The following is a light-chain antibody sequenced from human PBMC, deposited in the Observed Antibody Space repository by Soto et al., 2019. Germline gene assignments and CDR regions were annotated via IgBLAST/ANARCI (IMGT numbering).Light chain of an antibody. CDR2: KAS. J-gene: IGKJ2*01. CDR1: QSITTW. V-gene: IGKV1-5*03. CDR3: QQYETYYT. Sequence: DIQMTQSPSILSASVGDRVTITCRASQSITTWLAWYQQKPGKAPNLLIYKASNLETGVPSRFSGNGSGTEFTLTISGLQRDDFATYYCQQYETYYTFGQGTTLEIK.